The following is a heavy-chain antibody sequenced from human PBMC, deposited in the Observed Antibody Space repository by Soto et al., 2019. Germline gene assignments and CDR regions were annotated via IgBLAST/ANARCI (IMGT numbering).Heavy chain of an antibody. CDR1: GGSISSSNW. Sequence: SETLSLTCAVSGGSISSSNWWSWVRQPPGKGLEWIGEIYHSGSTNYNPSLKSRVTISVDKSKNQFSLKLSSVTAADTAVYYCARARKYYYDSSGYRPVYYFDYWGQGTLVTVSS. D-gene: IGHD3-22*01. CDR2: IYHSGST. V-gene: IGHV4-4*02. J-gene: IGHJ4*02. CDR3: ARARKYYYDSSGYRPVYYFDY.